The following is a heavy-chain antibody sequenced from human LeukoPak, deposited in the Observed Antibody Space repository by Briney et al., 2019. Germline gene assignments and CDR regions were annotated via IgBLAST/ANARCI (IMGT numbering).Heavy chain of an antibody. CDR3: AKPVLRYFDWSGFDY. D-gene: IGHD3-9*01. J-gene: IGHJ4*02. CDR1: GFTFSSYA. V-gene: IGHV3-23*01. CDR2: ISGSGSNT. Sequence: PGGSLRLSCAASGFTFSSYAMSWVRQAPGKGLEWVSAISGSGSNTYYADSVKGRFTISRDNSKNTLYLQMNSLRAEDTAVYYCAKPVLRYFDWSGFDYWGQGTLVTVSS.